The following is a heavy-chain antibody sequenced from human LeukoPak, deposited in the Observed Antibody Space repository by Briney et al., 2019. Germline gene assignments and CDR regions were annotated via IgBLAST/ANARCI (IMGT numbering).Heavy chain of an antibody. CDR1: GGSISSYY. CDR2: IYYSGST. D-gene: IGHD3-10*01. Sequence: SETLSLTCTVSGGSISSYYWSWIRQPPGKGLEWIGYIYYSGSTNYNPSLKSRVTISVDTFKNQFSLKLSSVTAADTAVYYCARVGYYYGSGSSYYFDYWGQGTLVTVSS. J-gene: IGHJ4*02. CDR3: ARVGYYYGSGSSYYFDY. V-gene: IGHV4-59*01.